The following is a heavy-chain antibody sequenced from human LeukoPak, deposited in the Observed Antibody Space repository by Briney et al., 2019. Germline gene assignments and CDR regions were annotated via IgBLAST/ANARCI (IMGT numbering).Heavy chain of an antibody. D-gene: IGHD2/OR15-2a*01. J-gene: IGHJ4*02. CDR1: GGSISSYY. Sequence: PSETLSLTCTVSGGSISSYYWSWIRQPPGKGLEWIGSVSYSGRTYYNPSLKSRVTIFVDTSQNQFSLELSSVTAADTAVYYCAKYQIGTMFDFWGQGTLVTVSS. V-gene: IGHV4-59*04. CDR2: VSYSGRT. CDR3: AKYQIGTMFDF.